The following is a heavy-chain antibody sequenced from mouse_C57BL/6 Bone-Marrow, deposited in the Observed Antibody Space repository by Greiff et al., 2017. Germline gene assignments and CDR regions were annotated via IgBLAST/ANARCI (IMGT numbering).Heavy chain of an antibody. CDR3: ARWGRAQATSWFAY. CDR1: GYTFTSYW. Sequence: QVQLQQSGAELVMPGASVKLSCKASGYTFTSYWMHWVKQRPGQGLEWIGEIDPSDSYTNYNQKFKGKSTLTVDKSSSTAYMQLSSLTSEDSAVYYCARWGRAQATSWFAYWGQGTLVTVSA. V-gene: IGHV1-69*01. J-gene: IGHJ3*01. CDR2: IDPSDSYT. D-gene: IGHD3-2*02.